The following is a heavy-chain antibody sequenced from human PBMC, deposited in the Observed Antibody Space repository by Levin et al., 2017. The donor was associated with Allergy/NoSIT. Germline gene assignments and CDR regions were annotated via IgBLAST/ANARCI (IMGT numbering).Heavy chain of an antibody. CDR1: GFTFSSYA. D-gene: IGHD4-17*01. CDR2: ISYDGSNK. CDR3: ARGDDYGDYGVFDY. Sequence: GESLKISCAASGFTFSSYAMHWVRQAPGKGLEWVAVISYDGSNKYYADSVKGRFTISRDNSKNTLYLQMNSLRAEDTAVYYCARGDDYGDYGVFDYWGQGTLVTVSS. J-gene: IGHJ4*02. V-gene: IGHV3-30-3*01.